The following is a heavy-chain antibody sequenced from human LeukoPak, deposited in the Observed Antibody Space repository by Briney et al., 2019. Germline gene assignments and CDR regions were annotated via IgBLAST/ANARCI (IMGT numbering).Heavy chain of an antibody. CDR3: ARGDHISGRQASDI. V-gene: IGHV3-30*02. D-gene: IGHD6-6*01. Sequence: PGGSLRLSCAASGFTFSSYGMHWVRQAPGKGLEWVAFIRNDGSNKYYADSVKGRFTISRDNLKNTLSVEVNNVRTEDTAVYYCARGDHISGRQASDIWGRGTMVTVSS. J-gene: IGHJ3*02. CDR2: IRNDGSNK. CDR1: GFTFSSYG.